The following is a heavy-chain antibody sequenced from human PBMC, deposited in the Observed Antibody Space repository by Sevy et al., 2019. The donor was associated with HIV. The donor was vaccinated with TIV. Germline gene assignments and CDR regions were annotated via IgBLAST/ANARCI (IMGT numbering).Heavy chain of an antibody. CDR2: LCFGCGEI. J-gene: IGHJ4*02. CDR1: GFTFSKYS. D-gene: IGHD2-8*01. V-gene: IGHV3-23*01. Sequence: GGSLRLSCAASGFTFSKYSMSWVRQPPGKGLEWVSTLCFGCGEINYADSVKARFTISRDNSKSSVYLQMNNLGPEDTAVYYCAREGCTKPHDYWGQGTLVTVSS. CDR3: AREGCTKPHDY.